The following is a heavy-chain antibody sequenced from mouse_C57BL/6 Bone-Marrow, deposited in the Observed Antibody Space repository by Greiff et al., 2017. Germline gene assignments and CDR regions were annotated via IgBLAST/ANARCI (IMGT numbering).Heavy chain of an antibody. V-gene: IGHV1-64*01. CDR2: IHPTSGST. CDR3: ASSCCCPYYAIDY. CDR1: GYTFTSYW. Sequence: QVQLQQPGAELVKPGASVKLSCKASGYTFTSYWMHWVKQRPGQGLEWIGMIHPTSGSTNYNEKFKSKATLTVDKSSSPAYMQLSSLTSEDSAVYYCASSCCCPYYAIDYWGQGTSVTVSS. J-gene: IGHJ4*01.